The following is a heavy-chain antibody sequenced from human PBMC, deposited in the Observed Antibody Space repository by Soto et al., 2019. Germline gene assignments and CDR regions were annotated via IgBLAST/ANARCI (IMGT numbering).Heavy chain of an antibody. CDR2: IYYSGST. V-gene: IGHV4-30-4*01. CDR1: GGSISSGDYY. J-gene: IGHJ4*02. CDR3: AGGSSGWYGLGY. D-gene: IGHD6-19*01. Sequence: QVQLQESGPGLVKPSQTLSLTCTVSGGSISSGDYYWSWIRQPPGKGLEWIGYIYYSGSTYYNPSLKGRVTISVDTPKNQFSLKLSSVTAADTAVYYCAGGSSGWYGLGYWGQGTLVTVSS.